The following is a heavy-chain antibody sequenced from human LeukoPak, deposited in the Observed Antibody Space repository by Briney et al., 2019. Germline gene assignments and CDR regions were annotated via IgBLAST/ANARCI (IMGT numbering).Heavy chain of an antibody. V-gene: IGHV4-38-2*02. J-gene: IGHJ3*02. D-gene: IGHD3-22*01. CDR2: MYHTGST. CDR3: ARVASSVRDDAFDT. Sequence: NASETLSLTCTVSGHSISRGYYWGWIRQPPGKGLEWIGSMYHTGSTYQNPSLKNRVTISIDTSKNQFSLRLNFVTAADTAVYYCARVASSVRDDAFDTWGQGTMVIVSS. CDR1: GHSISRGYY.